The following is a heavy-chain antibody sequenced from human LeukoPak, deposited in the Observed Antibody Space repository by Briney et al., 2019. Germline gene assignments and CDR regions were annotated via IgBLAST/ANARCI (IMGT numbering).Heavy chain of an antibody. V-gene: IGHV3-30-3*01. Sequence: AGGSLRLSCAASGFTFSSYAMHWVRQAPGKGLEWVAVISYDGSNKYYADSVKGRFTISRDNSKNTLYLQMNSLRAEDTAVYYCARESESFDYWGQGTLATVSS. CDR2: ISYDGSNK. CDR3: ARESESFDY. J-gene: IGHJ4*01. CDR1: GFTFSSYA.